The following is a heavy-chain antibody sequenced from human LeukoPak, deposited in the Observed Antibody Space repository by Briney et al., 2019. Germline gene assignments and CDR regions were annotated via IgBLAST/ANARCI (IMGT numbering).Heavy chain of an antibody. Sequence: ASVKVSCKASGGTFSSYAISWVRQAPGQGLEWMGGIIPIFGTANYAQKFQGRVTITADKSTSTAYMELSSLRSEDTAVYYCARDSAEYYDSSGYYPLLKFDYWGQGTLVTVSS. V-gene: IGHV1-69*06. CDR3: ARDSAEYYDSSGYYPLLKFDY. CDR2: IIPIFGTA. CDR1: GGTFSSYA. J-gene: IGHJ4*02. D-gene: IGHD3-22*01.